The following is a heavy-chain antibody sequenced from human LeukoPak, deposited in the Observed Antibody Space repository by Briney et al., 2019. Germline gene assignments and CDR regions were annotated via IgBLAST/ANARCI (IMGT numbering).Heavy chain of an antibody. D-gene: IGHD3-3*01. CDR3: ARQDYDFWSGYLGGILDY. Sequence: PSETLSLTCTVSGGSISSSSYYWGWIRQPPGTGLEWIGSIYYSGSTYYNPSLKSRVTISVDTSKNQFSLKLSSVTAADTAVYYCARQDYDFWSGYLGGILDYWGQGTLVTVSS. CDR2: IYYSGST. J-gene: IGHJ4*02. CDR1: GGSISSSSYY. V-gene: IGHV4-39*01.